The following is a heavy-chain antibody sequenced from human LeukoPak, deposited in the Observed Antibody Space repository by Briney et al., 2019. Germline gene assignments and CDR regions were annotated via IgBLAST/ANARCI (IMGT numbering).Heavy chain of an antibody. D-gene: IGHD1-26*01. CDR3: VNVVGASFWDS. V-gene: IGHV3-72*01. CDR1: GFTFSDHY. J-gene: IGHJ4*02. CDR2: SRNKANSYST. Sequence: GGSLRLSCAVSGFTFSDHYMDWVRQAPGKGLEWVGRSRNKANSYSTEYAASVKGRFTISRDDSKNILYLQLNSLQTEDTAVYYCVNVVGASFWDSWGQGTLVTVSS.